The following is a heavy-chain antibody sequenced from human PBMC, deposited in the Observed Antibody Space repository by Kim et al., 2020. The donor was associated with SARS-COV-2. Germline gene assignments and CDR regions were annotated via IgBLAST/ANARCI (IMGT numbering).Heavy chain of an antibody. CDR1: GYTFTRYG. Sequence: ASVKVSCKASGYTFTRYGISWVRQAPGQGLEWMGWISAYNGNTNYAQKLQGRVTMTTDTSTSTAYMELRSLRSDDTAVYYCAFSHGVRGVIMSPYYYYGMDVWGQGTTVTVSS. J-gene: IGHJ6*02. D-gene: IGHD3-10*01. CDR2: ISAYNGNT. V-gene: IGHV1-18*01. CDR3: AFSHGVRGVIMSPYYYYGMDV.